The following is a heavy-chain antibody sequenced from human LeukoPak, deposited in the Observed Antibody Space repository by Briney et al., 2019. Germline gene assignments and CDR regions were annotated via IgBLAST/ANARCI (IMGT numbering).Heavy chain of an antibody. Sequence: SETLSLTCTVSGGSISSSSYYWGWIRQPPGKGLEWIGSIYYSGSTYYNPSLKSRVTISVDTSKNQFSLKLISVTAADTAVYYCASYGSGSHWGQGTLVTVSS. CDR1: GGSISSSSYY. D-gene: IGHD3-10*01. CDR3: ASYGSGSH. CDR2: IYYSGST. V-gene: IGHV4-39*07. J-gene: IGHJ4*02.